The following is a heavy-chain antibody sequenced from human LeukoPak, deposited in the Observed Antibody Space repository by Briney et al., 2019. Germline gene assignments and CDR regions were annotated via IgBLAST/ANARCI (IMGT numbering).Heavy chain of an antibody. CDR1: GGSFSGYY. Sequence: PSETLSLTCAVYGGSFSGYYWGWIRQPPGKGLEWIGEINHSGSTNYNPSLKSRVTISVDTSKNQFSLKLSSVTAADTVVYYCARERAMVLDYWGQGTLVTVSS. CDR2: INHSGST. V-gene: IGHV4-34*01. J-gene: IGHJ4*02. D-gene: IGHD5-18*01. CDR3: ARERAMVLDY.